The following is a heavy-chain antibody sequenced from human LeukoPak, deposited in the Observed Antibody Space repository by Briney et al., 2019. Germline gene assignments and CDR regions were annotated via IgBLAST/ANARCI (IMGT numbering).Heavy chain of an antibody. J-gene: IGHJ4*02. CDR2: IYHSGST. V-gene: IGHV4-34*01. CDR1: GGSFSGYY. CDR3: ARGISTSGIDF. Sequence: SETLSLTCAVYGGSFSGYYWGWIRQPPGKSLEWIGSIYHSGSTYYNPSLKSRATISVDTSKNHFSLKLSSVTAADTAVYYCARGISTSGIDFWGLGTLVTVST. D-gene: IGHD2-8*01.